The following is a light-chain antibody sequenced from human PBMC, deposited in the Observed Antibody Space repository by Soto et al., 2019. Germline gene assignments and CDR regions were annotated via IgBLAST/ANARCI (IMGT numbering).Light chain of an antibody. Sequence: QSALTQPASVFGSPGQSIAISCTGTSSDVGGYSYVSWYQQQPGKAPKLVISDVSNRPSGVSDRFSGSKSGNTASLTISGLQTEDEADYDCASYTTSSTYVFGTGTKFTVL. CDR2: DVS. CDR3: ASYTTSSTYV. V-gene: IGLV2-14*01. CDR1: SSDVGGYSY. J-gene: IGLJ1*01.